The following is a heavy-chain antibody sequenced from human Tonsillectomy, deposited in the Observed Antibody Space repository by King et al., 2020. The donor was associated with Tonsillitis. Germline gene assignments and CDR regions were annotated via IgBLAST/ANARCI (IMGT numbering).Heavy chain of an antibody. CDR1: GFTFSSYA. J-gene: IGHJ4*02. Sequence: VQLVESGGGLVQPGGSLRLSCAASGFTFSSYAMSWVRQAPGEGLEWVSAISGRGCSTYYADSVKGRFTIPSENSKNTLYLEMNSLRAEDMAVYYCAKLGSFDYWGQGTLVTVSS. D-gene: IGHD3-10*01. CDR3: AKLGSFDY. CDR2: ISGRGCST. V-gene: IGHV3-23*04.